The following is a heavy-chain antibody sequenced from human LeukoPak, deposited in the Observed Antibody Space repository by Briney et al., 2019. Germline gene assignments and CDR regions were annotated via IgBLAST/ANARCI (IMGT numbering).Heavy chain of an antibody. Sequence: GGSLRLSCAASGFTFSSYGMNWVRQAPGKGLEWVSSIRSSTTYVYYADSVKGRFTISRDNAKNSLYLQMNSLRAEDTAVYYCARDSNVWGQGTLVTVSS. CDR3: ARDSNV. J-gene: IGHJ4*02. CDR2: IRSSTTYV. V-gene: IGHV3-21*01. CDR1: GFTFSSYG.